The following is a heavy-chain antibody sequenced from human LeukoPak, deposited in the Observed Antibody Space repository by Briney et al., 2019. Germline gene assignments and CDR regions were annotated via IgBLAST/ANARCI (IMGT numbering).Heavy chain of an antibody. V-gene: IGHV4-39*01. CDR2: ILYSGRT. CDR3: ARRDVGATIDY. CDR1: GDSISSSRFY. Sequence: PSETLSLTCTVSGDSISSSRFYWAWIRQPPGKGLEWIGSILYSGRTFYNPSLESRVTISVDTSKNQFSLRLGSVTASDTAVYYCARRDVGATIDYWGQGILVTVSS. J-gene: IGHJ4*02. D-gene: IGHD1-26*01.